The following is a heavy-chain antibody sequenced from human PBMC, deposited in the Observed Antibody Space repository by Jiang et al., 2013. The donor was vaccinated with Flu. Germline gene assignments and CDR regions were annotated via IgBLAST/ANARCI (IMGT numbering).Heavy chain of an antibody. V-gene: IGHV1-69*06. CDR3: AITTDGVVAATVDY. CDR1: GGTFSSYA. J-gene: IGHJ4*02. D-gene: IGHD2-15*01. Sequence: GAEVKKPGSSVKVSCKASGGTFSSYAISWVRQAPGQGLEWMGGIIPIFGTANYAQKFQGRVTITADKSTSTAYMELSSLRSEDTAVYYCAITTDGVVAATVDYWGQGTLVTVSS. CDR2: IIPIFGTA.